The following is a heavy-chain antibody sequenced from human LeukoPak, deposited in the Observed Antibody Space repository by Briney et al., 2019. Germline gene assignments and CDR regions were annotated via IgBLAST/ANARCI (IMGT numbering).Heavy chain of an antibody. J-gene: IGHJ4*02. Sequence: SETLSLTCTVSGGSISRFYWSWIRQPPGKGLEWIGYIYYTGSTNYNPSLKSRVTISIDTSKNQFSLKLSSVTAADTAVYYCARGRPFDYWGQGTLVTVSS. CDR1: GGSISRFY. CDR2: IYYTGST. V-gene: IGHV4-59*08. CDR3: ARGRPFDY.